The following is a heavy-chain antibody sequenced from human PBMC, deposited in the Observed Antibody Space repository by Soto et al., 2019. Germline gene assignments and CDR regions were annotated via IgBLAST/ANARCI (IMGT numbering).Heavy chain of an antibody. CDR2: ISGSGGST. J-gene: IGHJ6*02. Sequence: GGSLSHACTASGVTVSNYAMSWVRQAPGKGLEWVSAISGSGGSTYYADSVKGRFTISRDNSKNTLYLQMTSLRAEDTAVYYCALEGMDVWGQGTTVTVSS. CDR1: GVTVSNYA. CDR3: ALEGMDV. V-gene: IGHV3-23*01.